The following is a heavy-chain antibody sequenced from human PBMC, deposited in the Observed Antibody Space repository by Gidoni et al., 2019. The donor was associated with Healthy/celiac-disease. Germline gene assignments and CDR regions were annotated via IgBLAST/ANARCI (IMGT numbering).Heavy chain of an antibody. J-gene: IGHJ6*03. V-gene: IGHV3-33*01. CDR1: GFTFSRYG. D-gene: IGHD4-17*01. CDR3: ARDYGGNSGLFYYYYYMDV. Sequence: QVQLVASGGGVVQPGRSLRLSCAASGFTFSRYGLPWCRQAPGKGLEWVAVIWYDGSNKDDADSVKGRFTISRDNSKNTLYLQMNSLRAEDTAVYYCARDYGGNSGLFYYYYYMDVWGKGTTVTVSS. CDR2: IWYDGSNK.